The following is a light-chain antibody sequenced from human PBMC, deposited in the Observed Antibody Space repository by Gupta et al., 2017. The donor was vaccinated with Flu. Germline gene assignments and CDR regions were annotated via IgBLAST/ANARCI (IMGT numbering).Light chain of an antibody. J-gene: IGLJ3*02. CDR3: ASWDDALSVWV. CDR1: RSNIGRNY. CDR2: RNK. Sequence: QSVLTQPPSTSGTPGQTVTISCSGGRSNIGRNYICWYQQLPGTAPKLLICRNKLRPSGGPDRFAGSKSGTSGSLSIRGLRSEDEGDYYCASWDDALSVWVFGGGTTLTVL. V-gene: IGLV1-47*01.